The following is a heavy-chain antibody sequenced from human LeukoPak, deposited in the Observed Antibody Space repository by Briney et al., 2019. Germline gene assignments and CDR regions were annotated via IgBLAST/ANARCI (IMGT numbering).Heavy chain of an antibody. CDR3: ARDQSDSNYAQYFDY. Sequence: ASVKVSCKASGYTFTSYGISWVRQAPGQGLEWMGWISAYNGNTNYAQKLQGRVTMTTDTSTSTAYMELRSLRSDDTAVYYCARDQSDSNYAQYFDYWGQGTLVTVSS. V-gene: IGHV1-18*01. CDR1: GYTFTSYG. D-gene: IGHD4-11*01. J-gene: IGHJ4*02. CDR2: ISAYNGNT.